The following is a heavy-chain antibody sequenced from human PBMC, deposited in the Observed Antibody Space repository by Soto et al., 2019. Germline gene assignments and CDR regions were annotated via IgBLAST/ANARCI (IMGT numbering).Heavy chain of an antibody. J-gene: IGHJ4*02. Sequence: GGSLRLSCQASGFNFDNYGMHWVRQAPGKGLEWVAVITYDGSNKYYADSVKGRFTISRDNSKNTLSLHLNTLKPEDTAVYHCAKDRVGGTFYTPLGFWGQGTLVTSPQ. CDR2: ITYDGSNK. CDR3: AKDRVGGTFYTPLGF. CDR1: GFNFDNYG. D-gene: IGHD1-7*01. V-gene: IGHV3-30*18.